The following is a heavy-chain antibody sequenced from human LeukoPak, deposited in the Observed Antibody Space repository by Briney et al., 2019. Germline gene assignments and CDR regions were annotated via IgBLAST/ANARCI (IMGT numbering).Heavy chain of an antibody. CDR1: GFTFGTYW. D-gene: IGHD6-6*01. J-gene: IGHJ4*02. Sequence: GGSLRLSCTASGFTFGTYWMTWVRQAPGRGLEWVANIKVDGSEKYYVDSVKGRFTISRDNAKNSLYLQMNSLRAEDTAVYYCARVRIAARPSDYWGQGTLVTVSS. CDR2: IKVDGSEK. CDR3: ARVRIAARPSDY. V-gene: IGHV3-7*01.